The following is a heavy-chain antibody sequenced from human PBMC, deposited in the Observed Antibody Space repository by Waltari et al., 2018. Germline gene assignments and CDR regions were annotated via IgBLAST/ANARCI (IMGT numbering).Heavy chain of an antibody. Sequence: EVQLVESGGGLVQPGESLRLSCAASGFTFSTYNMNWVRQAPGKGLEGVSYISSSTTTYYADYVKGRFTISRDNAKNSLYLQMNSLRAEDTALYYCARGRDSYIQDVFDIWGQGTMVSVSS. CDR3: ARGRDSYIQDVFDI. V-gene: IGHV3-48*01. CDR1: GFTFSTYN. J-gene: IGHJ3*02. D-gene: IGHD1-26*01. CDR2: ISSSTTT.